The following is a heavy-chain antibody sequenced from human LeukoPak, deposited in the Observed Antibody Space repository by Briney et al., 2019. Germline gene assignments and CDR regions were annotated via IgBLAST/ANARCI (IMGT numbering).Heavy chain of an antibody. V-gene: IGHV4-4*02. Sequence: SGTLSLTCAVSGGSISSSNWWSWVRQPPGKGLEWIGEIYHSGSTNYNPSLKSRVTISVDKSKNQFSLKLSSVTAADTAVYYCARQQLPPNDWFDPWGQGTLVTVSS. J-gene: IGHJ5*02. CDR2: IYHSGST. CDR3: ARQQLPPNDWFDP. D-gene: IGHD6-13*01. CDR1: GGSISSSNW.